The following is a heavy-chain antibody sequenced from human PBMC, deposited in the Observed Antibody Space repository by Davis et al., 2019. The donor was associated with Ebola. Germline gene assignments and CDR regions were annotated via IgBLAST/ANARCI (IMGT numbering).Heavy chain of an antibody. CDR3: ARVGKVPAAIPLDY. D-gene: IGHD2-2*02. CDR2: INHSGST. CDR1: GGSFSGYY. V-gene: IGHV4-34*01. Sequence: PSETLSLTCAVYGGSFSGYYWSWFRQPPGKGLEWIGEINHSGSTNYNPSLKSRVTISVDTSKNQFSLKLTSVTAADTAVYYCARVGKVPAAIPLDYWGQGNLVTVSS. J-gene: IGHJ4*02.